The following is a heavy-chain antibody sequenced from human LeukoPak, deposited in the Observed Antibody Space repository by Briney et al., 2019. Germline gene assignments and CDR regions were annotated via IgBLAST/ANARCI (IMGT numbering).Heavy chain of an antibody. CDR1: GFTFSDYI. D-gene: IGHD5-18*01. J-gene: IGHJ3*02. CDR2: ISSSSNYI. Sequence: GGSLRLSCAASGFTFSDYIMNWVRQAPGKGLEWVSYISSSSNYIYYADSVKGRFTISRDNAKNSLYLQMNSLRAEDTAVYYCARECMDTTMVDAFDIWDQGTMVTVSS. CDR3: ARECMDTTMVDAFDI. V-gene: IGHV3-21*01.